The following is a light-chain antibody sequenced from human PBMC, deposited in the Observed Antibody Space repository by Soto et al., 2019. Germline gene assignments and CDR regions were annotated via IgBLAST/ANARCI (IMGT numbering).Light chain of an antibody. CDR3: LSWDDSLGARV. CDR2: NDN. Sequence: SVLTQPPSASGTPGQRVTLSCSGGTSNIGTNPINWYQQLPRTAPKLLIYNDNQRPSGVPDRFSGSKSGTSASLAISGLQSEDEADYYCLSWDDSLGARVFGGGTKLTVL. V-gene: IGLV1-44*01. CDR1: TSNIGTNP. J-gene: IGLJ3*02.